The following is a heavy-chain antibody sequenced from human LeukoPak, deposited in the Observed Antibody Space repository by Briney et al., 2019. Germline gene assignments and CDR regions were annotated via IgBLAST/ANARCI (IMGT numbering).Heavy chain of an antibody. V-gene: IGHV3-23*01. D-gene: IGHD3-22*01. CDR2: ISGSDGRT. Sequence: GGSLRLSCAASGFTFSGYAMSWVRQAPGKGLEWVPSISGSDGRTNYADSVKGRFTISRDNSKNTLYLQMNSLRAEDTAVYYCAKEDFYESSGYPPFDYWGQGTLVTVSS. J-gene: IGHJ4*02. CDR1: GFTFSGYA. CDR3: AKEDFYESSGYPPFDY.